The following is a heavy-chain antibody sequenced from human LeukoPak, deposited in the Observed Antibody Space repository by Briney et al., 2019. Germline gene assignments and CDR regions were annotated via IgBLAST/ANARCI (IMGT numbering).Heavy chain of an antibody. CDR1: GFTFSTYT. Sequence: TGGSLRLSCAASGFTFSTYTMNWVRQAPGKGLEWVSSISGSSSYIYYRDSVKGRFTISRDNAKNSLYLQMNSLRAEDTAVYYCARDLSYSSSPYYFDYWGQGSLVTVSS. CDR2: ISGSSSYI. J-gene: IGHJ4*02. V-gene: IGHV3-21*01. D-gene: IGHD6-13*01. CDR3: ARDLSYSSSPYYFDY.